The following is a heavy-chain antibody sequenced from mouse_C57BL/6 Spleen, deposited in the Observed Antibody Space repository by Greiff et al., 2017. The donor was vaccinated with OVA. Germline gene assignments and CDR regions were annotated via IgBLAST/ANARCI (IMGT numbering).Heavy chain of an antibody. CDR2: IYPGSGST. CDR3: AREAQALQAWFAY. CDR1: GYTFTSYW. V-gene: IGHV1-55*01. Sequence: QVQLQQPGAELVKPGASVKMSCKASGYTFTSYWITWVKQRPGQGLEWIGDIYPGSGSTNYNEKFKSKATLTVDTSSSTAYMQLSSLTSEDSAVYYCAREAQALQAWFAYWGQGTLVTVSA. D-gene: IGHD3-2*02. J-gene: IGHJ3*01.